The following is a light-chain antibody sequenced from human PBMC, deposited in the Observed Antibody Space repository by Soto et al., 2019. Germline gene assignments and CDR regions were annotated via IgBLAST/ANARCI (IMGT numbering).Light chain of an antibody. Sequence: DIQLTQTPSTLSGSVGDRVTITCRASQTISSWLAWYQQKPGKAPKLLIYAASTLQSGVPSRFSGSGSGTDFTLTISCLQSEDFATYYCQQYYSYLPTFGQGTKVDI. CDR1: QTISSW. V-gene: IGKV1-9*01. CDR2: AAS. CDR3: QQYYSYLPT. J-gene: IGKJ1*01.